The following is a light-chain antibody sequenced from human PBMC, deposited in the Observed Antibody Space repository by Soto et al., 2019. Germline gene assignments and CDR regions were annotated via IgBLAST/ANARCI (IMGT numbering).Light chain of an antibody. J-gene: IGLJ3*02. CDR2: ANT. CDR1: SSNIGAGYD. V-gene: IGLV1-40*01. Sequence: QAVVTQPPSVSGAPGQRVTISCTGSSSNIGAGYDVHWYQQLPGTAPKLLIYANTNRPSGVPDRFSGSKSGTSASLAITGLRAEDEADYYCQSYDSSLSGSNWVFGGGTKLTVL. CDR3: QSYDSSLSGSNWV.